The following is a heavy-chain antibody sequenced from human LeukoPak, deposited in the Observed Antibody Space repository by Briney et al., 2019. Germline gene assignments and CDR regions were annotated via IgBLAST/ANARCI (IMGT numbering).Heavy chain of an antibody. V-gene: IGHV3-9*03. Sequence: GGSLRLSCAASGFTFDDYAMHWVRQAPGKGLEWVSGISWNSGSIGYADSVKGRFTISRDNAKNSLYLQMNSLRAEDMALYYCAKGITYSGYEENEGAFDIWGQGTMVTVSS. CDR1: GFTFDDYA. CDR2: ISWNSGSI. D-gene: IGHD5-12*01. J-gene: IGHJ3*02. CDR3: AKGITYSGYEENEGAFDI.